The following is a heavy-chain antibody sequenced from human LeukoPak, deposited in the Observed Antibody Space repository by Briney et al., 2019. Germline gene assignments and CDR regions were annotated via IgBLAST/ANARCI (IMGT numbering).Heavy chain of an antibody. CDR2: IYHSGST. V-gene: IGHV4-38-2*02. CDR1: GYSISSGYY. J-gene: IGHJ5*02. CDR3: ARDALGYCSSTSCYYGGFDP. D-gene: IGHD2-2*01. Sequence: SETLSLTCTVSGYSISSGYYWGWIRQPPGKGLEWIGSIYHSGSTYYNPSLKSRVTISVDTSKNQFSLKLSSVTAADTAVYYCARDALGYCSSTSCYYGGFDPWGQGTLVTVSS.